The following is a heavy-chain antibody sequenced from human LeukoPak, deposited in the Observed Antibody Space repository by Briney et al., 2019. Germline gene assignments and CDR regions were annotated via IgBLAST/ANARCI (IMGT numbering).Heavy chain of an antibody. CDR3: AREGSAAVSGLDY. V-gene: IGHV1-69*13. CDR1: GGTFSSYA. J-gene: IGHJ4*02. CDR2: IIPIFGTA. D-gene: IGHD6-13*01. Sequence: ASVKVSCKASGGTFSSYAISWVRQAPGQGLEWMGGIIPIFGTANYAQKFQGRVTITADESTSTAYMELSSLRPEDTTVYYCAREGSAAVSGLDYWGQGTLVTVSS.